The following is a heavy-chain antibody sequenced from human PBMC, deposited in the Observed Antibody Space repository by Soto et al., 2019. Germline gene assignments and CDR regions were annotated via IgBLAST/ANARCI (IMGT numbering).Heavy chain of an antibody. Sequence: QVQLVQSGAEVKKPGSAVKVSCRASGGTFNEHGVSWVRQAPGEGLEWLGGIIPLFATATYAQKFQGRVRIGADGSTDTVYLEVNSLGSGDTAVYYCARDKISVVTAAPYYFYYGMDVWGQGTTVTVS. D-gene: IGHD2-21*02. CDR3: ARDKISVVTAAPYYFYYGMDV. V-gene: IGHV1-69*01. J-gene: IGHJ6*02. CDR2: IIPLFATA. CDR1: GGTFNEHG.